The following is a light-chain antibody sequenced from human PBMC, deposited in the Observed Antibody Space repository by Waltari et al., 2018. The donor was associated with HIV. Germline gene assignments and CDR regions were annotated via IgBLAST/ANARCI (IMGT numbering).Light chain of an antibody. CDR3: AAWDDTLKVYV. J-gene: IGLJ1*01. CDR1: GSNIRSNY. V-gene: IGLV1-44*01. CDR2: NDD. Sequence: QSVLARPPSVSGAPGQRVTISCSGSGSNIRSNYVNWYQQLPVTAPRVLIYNDDQLPSGVPARFSGSKAGTTASLAISGLQSEDEADYYCAAWDDTLKVYVFGTGTKVTVL.